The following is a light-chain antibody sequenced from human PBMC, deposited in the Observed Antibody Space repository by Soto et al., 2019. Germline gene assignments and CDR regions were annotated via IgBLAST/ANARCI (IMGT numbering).Light chain of an antibody. CDR3: QQCFSPLWT. Sequence: DIQMPQPPSSLSASVGDRVTITCRASQSISNYLNWYQQKPGKAPKLLIYAASSMQSGVPSRFSGSGSETDFTLTIGSLQPDDSATYYCQQCFSPLWTFGQGTKVEV. J-gene: IGKJ1*01. CDR2: AAS. V-gene: IGKV1-39*01. CDR1: QSISNY.